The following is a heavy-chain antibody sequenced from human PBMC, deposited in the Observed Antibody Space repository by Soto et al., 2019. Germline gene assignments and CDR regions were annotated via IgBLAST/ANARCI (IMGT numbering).Heavy chain of an antibody. J-gene: IGHJ5*02. CDR3: ATHGGWTGPDQ. V-gene: IGHV4-4*02. Sequence: QVHLQESGPGLVKPSETLSLTCAVSGASIGSGNWWSWVRQPPGKGLEWIAEIYHVGNTNYNPSLKSRVTISVDKSQNQFSLNLNSMTAADTAVYYCATHGGWTGPDQWGQGTLVIVS. CDR2: IYHVGNT. D-gene: IGHD2-8*02. CDR1: GASIGSGNW.